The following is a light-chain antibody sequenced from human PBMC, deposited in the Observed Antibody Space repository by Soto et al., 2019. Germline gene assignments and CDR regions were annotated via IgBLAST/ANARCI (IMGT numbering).Light chain of an antibody. CDR1: ERISNN. Sequence: EIVMTQSPDTMSVSPGEGATLSCRASERISNNLAWYQQKRGQVPRLLIYGASTRATGIPDRFSGSGYGREFTLTISSLQSEDSSVYYCQHYNNRPLTFGGGTKVEI. J-gene: IGKJ4*01. CDR2: GAS. CDR3: QHYNNRPLT. V-gene: IGKV3-15*01.